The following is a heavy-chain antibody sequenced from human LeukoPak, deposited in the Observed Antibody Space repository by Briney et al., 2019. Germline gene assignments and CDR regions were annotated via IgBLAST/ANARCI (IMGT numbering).Heavy chain of an antibody. CDR3: ARDRYSSGLEYFDY. V-gene: IGHV3-48*01. CDR2: ISESSLSK. J-gene: IGHJ4*02. D-gene: IGHD6-25*01. CDR1: GLTFNSFS. Sequence: GGSLRLSCAVSGLTFNSFSMNWVRQAPGKGLEWVAHISESSLSKHYADSVRGRFTVSRDNSKNTLYLQMNSLRAEDTAVYYCARDRYSSGLEYFDYWGQGTLVTVSS.